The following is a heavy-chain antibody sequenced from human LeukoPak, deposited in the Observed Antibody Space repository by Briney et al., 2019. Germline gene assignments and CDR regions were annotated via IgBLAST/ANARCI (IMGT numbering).Heavy chain of an antibody. CDR3: TREDRPYCPFAY. D-gene: IGHD1-26*01. J-gene: IGHJ4*02. Sequence: SETLSLTCGVSGGSIDITDYWSCGRQAPRKGLEWIGEIAYDGTTNYNPSLRSRVAMSFDRSNNQFSLSLTSVTAADTAVYYCTREDRPYCPFAYWGQGVLVTVSS. V-gene: IGHV4-4*02. CDR1: GGSIDITDY. CDR2: IAYDGTT.